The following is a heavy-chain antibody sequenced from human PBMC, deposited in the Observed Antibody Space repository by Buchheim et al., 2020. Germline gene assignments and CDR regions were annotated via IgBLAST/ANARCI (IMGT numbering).Heavy chain of an antibody. CDR3: ARNRRIAAAGTQYFCMGV. CDR2: IKQAGSET. D-gene: IGHD6-13*01. J-gene: IGHJ6*02. Sequence: EVQLVESGGGLVQPGGSLRLSCAASGFTFSIYWMSWVRQTPGKGLEWVANIKQAGSETSYVDSVKGRFTISRDNAKNSLYMQINSLNAEDTAVYYCARNRRIAAAGTQYFCMGVWGQGTT. V-gene: IGHV3-7*01. CDR1: GFTFSIYW.